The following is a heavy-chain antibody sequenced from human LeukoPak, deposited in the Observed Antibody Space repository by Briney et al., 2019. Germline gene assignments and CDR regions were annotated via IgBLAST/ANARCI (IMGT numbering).Heavy chain of an antibody. D-gene: IGHD2-15*01. V-gene: IGHV4-61*02. Sequence: SETPSLTCTVSGDSNNSGSYYWSWIRQPAGKGLEWIGRIYPSGSTNYNPSLNSRVTISVDTSKNQFSLKLSSVTAADSAVYYCARGPAWQVVACYFDYWGQGTLVTVSS. CDR1: GDSNNSGSYY. J-gene: IGHJ4*02. CDR3: ARGPAWQVVACYFDY. CDR2: IYPSGST.